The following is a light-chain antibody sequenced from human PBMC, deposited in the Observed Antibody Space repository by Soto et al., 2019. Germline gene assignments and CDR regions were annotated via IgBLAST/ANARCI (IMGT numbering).Light chain of an antibody. V-gene: IGLV2-14*01. J-gene: IGLJ3*02. CDR2: EVT. CDR1: SSDVGGYFR. CDR3: SSYTIRNSWV. Sequence: QSALTQPASVTGSPGQSITISCTGTSSDVGGYFRVSWYQQYPGTAPKLIIYEVTSRPPGVSYRFSGSKSGNTASLTVSGLQAEDDAHYYCSSYTIRNSWVFGGGTKLTVL.